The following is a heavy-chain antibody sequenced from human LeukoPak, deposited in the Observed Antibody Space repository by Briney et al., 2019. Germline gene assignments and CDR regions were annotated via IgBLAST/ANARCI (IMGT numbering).Heavy chain of an antibody. V-gene: IGHV4-39*01. J-gene: IGHJ4*02. CDR3: ARRGLGNYLDY. CDR1: GGSISSRGYY. D-gene: IGHD6-6*01. Sequence: PSETLSLTCTVSGGSISSRGYYWAWIRQPPGEGLEWIGSVYHIGSAYYNPSLKGRVTISVDTSKNQFSLKMSSATAADTAVYYCARRGLGNYLDYWGQGTLVSASS. CDR2: VYHIGSA.